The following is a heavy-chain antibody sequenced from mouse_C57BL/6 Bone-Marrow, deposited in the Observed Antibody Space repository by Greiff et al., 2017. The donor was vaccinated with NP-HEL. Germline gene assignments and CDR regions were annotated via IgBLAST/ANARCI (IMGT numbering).Heavy chain of an antibody. CDR1: GYAFSSYW. CDR3: ARGLRGAYYYAMDY. Sequence: QVQLQQSGAELVKPGASVKISCKASGYAFSSYWMNWVKQRPGKGLEWIGQIYPGDGDTNYNGKFKGKATLTADKSSSTAYMQLSSLTSEDSAVYFCARGLRGAYYYAMDYWGQGTSVTVSS. J-gene: IGHJ4*01. V-gene: IGHV1-80*01. CDR2: IYPGDGDT. D-gene: IGHD2-2*01.